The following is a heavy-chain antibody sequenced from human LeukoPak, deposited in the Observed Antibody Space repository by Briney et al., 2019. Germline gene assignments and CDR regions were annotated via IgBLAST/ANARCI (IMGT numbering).Heavy chain of an antibody. CDR3: ARDRVDTAMVQDY. CDR1: GYTFTSYG. D-gene: IGHD5-18*01. J-gene: IGHJ4*02. V-gene: IGHV1-18*01. Sequence: GASVTVSCKASGYTFTSYGISWVRQAPGQGLEGMGWISAYNGNTNYAQKLQGRVTMTTNTATSTAYMELRSLRSDDTAVYYCARDRVDTAMVQDYWGQGTLVTVSS. CDR2: ISAYNGNT.